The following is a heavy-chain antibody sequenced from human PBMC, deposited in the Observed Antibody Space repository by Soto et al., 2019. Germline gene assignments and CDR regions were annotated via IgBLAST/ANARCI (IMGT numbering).Heavy chain of an antibody. CDR2: INSDGSST. J-gene: IGHJ5*02. D-gene: IGHD3-22*01. CDR3: AREVYYYDSSGHPNWFDP. Sequence: GGSLRLSCAASGFTFSSYWMHWVRQAPGRGLVWVSRINSDGSSTSYADSVKGRFTISRDNAKNTLYLQMNSLRAEDTAVYYCAREVYYYDSSGHPNWFDPWGQGTLVTVSS. V-gene: IGHV3-74*01. CDR1: GFTFSSYW.